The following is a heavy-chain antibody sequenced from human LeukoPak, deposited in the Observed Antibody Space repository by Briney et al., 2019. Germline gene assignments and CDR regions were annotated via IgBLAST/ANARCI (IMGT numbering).Heavy chain of an antibody. CDR3: ARGRVYYDSSGYQGLDY. Sequence: ASVKVSCKASVYTFTSYYMHWVRQAPGQGLEWIVIINPSVDSTSYAQKFQGRVTMTRDTSTSTVYMELSSLSSEDTAVYYCARGRVYYDSSGYQGLDYWGQGTLVTVSS. J-gene: IGHJ4*02. V-gene: IGHV1-46*01. D-gene: IGHD3-22*01. CDR1: VYTFTSYY. CDR2: INPSVDST.